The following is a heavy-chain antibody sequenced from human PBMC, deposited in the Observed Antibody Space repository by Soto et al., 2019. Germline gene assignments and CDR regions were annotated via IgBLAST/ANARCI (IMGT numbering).Heavy chain of an antibody. V-gene: IGHV4-34*01. D-gene: IGHD2-2*01. CDR1: GGSFSGYY. Sequence: SETLSLTCAVDGGSFSGYYWSWIRHPPANGQEWIGEINHSGSTGYNASFRSPVTISVDTSKNQFSLKLSSVTAAATAVYYCARHSASCYFCYYYYGMDVWGQGTTVAVSS. CDR2: INHSGST. CDR3: ARHSASCYFCYYYYGMDV. J-gene: IGHJ6*02.